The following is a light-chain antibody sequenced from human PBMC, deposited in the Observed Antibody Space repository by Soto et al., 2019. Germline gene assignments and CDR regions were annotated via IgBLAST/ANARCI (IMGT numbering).Light chain of an antibody. Sequence: QSVLTQPASVSGSPGQSITISCTGTSSDVGGYNYVSWYQQRPGEAPKIMISEVSNRPSGVSNRFSGSKSGNTASLTIAGLQAEDEANYYCSSFTSSSTVVFGGGTKLTVL. CDR2: EVS. V-gene: IGLV2-14*01. CDR1: SSDVGGYNY. J-gene: IGLJ2*01. CDR3: SSFTSSSTVV.